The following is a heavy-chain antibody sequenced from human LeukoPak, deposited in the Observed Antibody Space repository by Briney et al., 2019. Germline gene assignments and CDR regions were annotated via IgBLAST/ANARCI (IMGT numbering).Heavy chain of an antibody. Sequence: ASVKVSCKASGYTFTIYGISWVRQAPGQGLEWMGWINPNSGGTNYAQKFQGRVTMTRDTSISTAYMELSRLRSDDAAVYYCAYDSSGYYGYWGQGTLVTVSS. CDR3: AYDSSGYYGY. J-gene: IGHJ4*02. V-gene: IGHV1-2*02. D-gene: IGHD3-22*01. CDR2: INPNSGGT. CDR1: GYTFTIYG.